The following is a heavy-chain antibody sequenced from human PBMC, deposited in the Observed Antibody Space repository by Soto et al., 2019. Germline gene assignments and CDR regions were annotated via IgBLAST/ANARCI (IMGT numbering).Heavy chain of an antibody. D-gene: IGHD1-1*01. J-gene: IGHJ4*02. Sequence: GASVKVPCKASGYSFTKYHMHWVRQAPGQGLEWMGWINPGSGVTNQAQKFQGRVTMTRDKSITTTYTELNILTSDGKAVYYCARVAGHKNARIDNWGQGALVTVSS. V-gene: IGHV1-2*02. CDR1: GYSFTKYH. CDR2: INPGSGVT. CDR3: ARVAGHKNARIDN.